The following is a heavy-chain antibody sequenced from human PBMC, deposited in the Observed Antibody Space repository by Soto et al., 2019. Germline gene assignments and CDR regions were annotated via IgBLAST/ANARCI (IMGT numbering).Heavy chain of an antibody. J-gene: IGHJ6*02. CDR3: ARDYGDYNYYYYYGMDV. V-gene: IGHV4-30-4*01. CDR2: IYYSGST. CDR1: GGSISSGDYY. D-gene: IGHD4-17*01. Sequence: SETLSLTCTVSGGSISSGDYYWSWIRQPPGKGLEWIGYIYYSGSTYYNPSLKSRVTISVDTSKNQFSLKLSSVTAADTAVYYCARDYGDYNYYYYYGMDVWGQGTTVTVSS.